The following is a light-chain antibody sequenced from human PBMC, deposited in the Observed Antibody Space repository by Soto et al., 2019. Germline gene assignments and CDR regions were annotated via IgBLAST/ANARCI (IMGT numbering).Light chain of an antibody. CDR2: DAS. CDR3: QQRSNWIT. CDR1: QSVSSY. Sequence: DMVLTQSPPTLSLSPGERATLSCRASQSVSSYLAWYQQKPGQAPRLLIYDASNRATGIPARFSGSGSGTDFTLTISSLEPEDFAVYYCQQRSNWITFGQGTRLEIK. J-gene: IGKJ5*01. V-gene: IGKV3-11*01.